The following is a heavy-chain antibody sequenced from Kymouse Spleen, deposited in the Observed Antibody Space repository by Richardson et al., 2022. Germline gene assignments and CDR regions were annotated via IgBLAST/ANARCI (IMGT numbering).Heavy chain of an antibody. D-gene: IGHD3-10*01. J-gene: IGHJ6*02. CDR1: GGSFSGYY. V-gene: IGHV4-34*01. Sequence: QVQLQQWGAGLLKPSETLSLTCAVYGGSFSGYYWSWIRQPPGKGLEWIGEINHSGSTNYNPSLKSRVTISVDTSKNQFSLKLSSVTAADTAVYYCARAPITMVRGADYYYYGMDVWGQGTTVTVSS. CDR3: ARAPITMVRGADYYYYGMDV. CDR2: INHSGST.